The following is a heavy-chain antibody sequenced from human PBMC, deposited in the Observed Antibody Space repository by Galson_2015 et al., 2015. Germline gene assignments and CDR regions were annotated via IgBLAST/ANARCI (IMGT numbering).Heavy chain of an antibody. CDR2: IKTDGST. CDR3: ARHSGATYNLGIFV. J-gene: IGHJ6*02. V-gene: IGHV3-53*01. CDR1: GVTVGDNS. D-gene: IGHD3-9*01. Sequence: SLRISCAVSGVTVGDNSMSWVRQAPVKGLEGVSVIKTDGSTDYADSVKGRFTISRDNPKNTLYLQMSSLRAEDTAVYYCARHSGATYNLGIFVWGQGTTVTVSS.